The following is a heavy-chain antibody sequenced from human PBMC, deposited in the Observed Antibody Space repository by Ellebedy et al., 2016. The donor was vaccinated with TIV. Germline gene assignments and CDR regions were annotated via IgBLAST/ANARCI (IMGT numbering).Heavy chain of an antibody. J-gene: IGHJ4*02. D-gene: IGHD1-26*01. CDR3: ARGVLWWGLLDY. CDR2: INPNSGGT. Sequence: ASVKVSXXTSGYTFTGYYMHWVRQAPGQGLEWMGWINPNSGGTNYAQKFQGRVTMTRDTSISTAYMELSRLRSDDTAVYYCARGVLWWGLLDYWGQGTLVTVSS. CDR1: GYTFTGYY. V-gene: IGHV1-2*02.